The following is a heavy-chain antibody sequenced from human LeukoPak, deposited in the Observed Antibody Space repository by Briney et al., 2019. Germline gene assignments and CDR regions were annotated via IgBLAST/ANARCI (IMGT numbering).Heavy chain of an antibody. J-gene: IGHJ5*02. CDR3: AKQLIPMRSWFHP. V-gene: IGHV3-23*01. D-gene: IGHD2-21*01. CDR1: GFTFSSYD. CDR2: ISGSGSST. Sequence: SGGSLRLSCAASGFTFSSYDVSWVRQAPGKGLEWVSHISGSGSSTFYADSVKGRFTISRDNSKNTVYLQMNSLRGDDTAVYYCAKQLIPMRSWFHPGREGPLLSVS.